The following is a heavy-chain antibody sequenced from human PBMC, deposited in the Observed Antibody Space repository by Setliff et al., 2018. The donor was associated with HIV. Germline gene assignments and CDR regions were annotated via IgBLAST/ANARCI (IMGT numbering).Heavy chain of an antibody. V-gene: IGHV4-39*01. CDR3: SRSPKGRYGDYVYAFDI. CDR2: IYYSGST. D-gene: IGHD4-17*01. Sequence: SETLSLTCTVSGGSISSSSYYWGWIRQPPGKGLEWIGSIYYSGSTYYNPSLKSRVTISVDTSKNQFSLKLSSVTAADTAIYYCSRSPKGRYGDYVYAFDIWGQGTMVTVSS. CDR1: GGSISSSSYY. J-gene: IGHJ3*02.